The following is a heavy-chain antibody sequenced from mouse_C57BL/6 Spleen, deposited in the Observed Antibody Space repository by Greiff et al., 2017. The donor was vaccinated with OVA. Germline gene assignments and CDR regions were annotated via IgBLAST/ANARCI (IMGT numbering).Heavy chain of an antibody. V-gene: IGHV1-66*01. J-gene: IGHJ4*01. Sequence: QVQLKESGPELVKPGASVKISCKASGYSFTSYYIHWVKQRPGQGLEWIGWIYPGSGNTKYNEKFKGKATLTADTSSSTAYMQLSSLTSEDSAVYYCPYYYGSSYDAMDYWGQGTSVTVSS. CDR2: IYPGSGNT. CDR1: GYSFTSYY. D-gene: IGHD1-1*01. CDR3: PYYYGSSYDAMDY.